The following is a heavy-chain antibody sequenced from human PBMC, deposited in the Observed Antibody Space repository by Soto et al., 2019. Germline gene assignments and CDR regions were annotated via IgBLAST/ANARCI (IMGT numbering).Heavy chain of an antibody. V-gene: IGHV3-53*01. J-gene: IGHJ6*02. Sequence: HPGGSLRLSCAASGFTVISNYMSWVRQAPGKGLEWVSVIYSGGSTYYADSVKGRFTISRDNSKNTLYLQMNSLRAEDTAVYYCARARGYSYGSGMDVWGQGTTVTVSS. CDR3: ARARGYSYGSGMDV. CDR2: IYSGGST. D-gene: IGHD5-18*01. CDR1: GFTVISNY.